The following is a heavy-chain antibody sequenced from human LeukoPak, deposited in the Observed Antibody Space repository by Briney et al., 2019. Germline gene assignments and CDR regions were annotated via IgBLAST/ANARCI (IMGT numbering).Heavy chain of an antibody. V-gene: IGHV3-9*01. J-gene: IGHJ4*02. CDR1: GFTFDDYA. CDR2: ISWNSGSI. Sequence: GGTLRLSCAGSGFTFDDYAMLCVRQAPGKGLEWVSGISWNSGSIGYADSVKGRFTISRDNAKNSLYLQMNSLRAEDTALYYCAKVRDYGSVSLDYWGQGTLVTVPS. CDR3: AKVRDYGSVSLDY. D-gene: IGHD3-10*01.